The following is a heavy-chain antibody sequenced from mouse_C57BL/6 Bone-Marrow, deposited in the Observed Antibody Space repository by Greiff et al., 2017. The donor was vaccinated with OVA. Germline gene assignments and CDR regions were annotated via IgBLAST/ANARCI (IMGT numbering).Heavy chain of an antibody. V-gene: IGHV5-9*01. CDR1: GFTFSSYT. Sequence: EVKLMESGGGLVKPGGSLKLSCAASGFTFSSYTMSWVRQTPEKRLEWVATLSGGGGNTYYPDSVKCRFTISRDNAKNTQYLQMSSLRSEDTALYYCARRAYWGQGTLVTVSA. CDR2: LSGGGGNT. CDR3: ARRAY. J-gene: IGHJ3*01.